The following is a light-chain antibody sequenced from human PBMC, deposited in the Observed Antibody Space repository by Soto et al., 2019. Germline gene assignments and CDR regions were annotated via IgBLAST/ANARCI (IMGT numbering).Light chain of an antibody. CDR2: AAS. CDR3: QQYYSYPPYT. Sequence: AIQMTQSPSSLSASVGDTVTITCRASQGIRNDLGWYQQKPGKAPKLLIYAASTLQSGVPSRFSGSGSGTDFTLTISCLQSEDFATYYCQQYYSYPPYTFGQGTKVDIK. CDR1: QGIRND. V-gene: IGKV1-6*01. J-gene: IGKJ2*01.